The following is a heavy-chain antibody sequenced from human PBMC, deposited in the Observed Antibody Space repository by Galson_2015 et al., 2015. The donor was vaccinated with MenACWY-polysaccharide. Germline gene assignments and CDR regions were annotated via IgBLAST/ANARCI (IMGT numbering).Heavy chain of an antibody. CDR1: GFSFTNNA. Sequence: SLRLSCAASGFSFTNNAMNWVRQAPGKGLEWVSSIGGSGTTYSEDSVKGRFTISSDNYKNMVYLQRNSLRAEDTAIYYCAKANSGGIWSSGCACWFDPWGQGSLVVVSS. D-gene: IGHD2-15*01. J-gene: IGHJ5*02. V-gene: IGHV3-23*01. CDR3: AKANSGGIWSSGCACWFDP. CDR2: IGGSGTT.